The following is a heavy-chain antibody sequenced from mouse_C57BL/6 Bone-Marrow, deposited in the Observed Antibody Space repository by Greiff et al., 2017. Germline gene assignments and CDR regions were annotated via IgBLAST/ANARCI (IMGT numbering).Heavy chain of an antibody. CDR1: GFTFSSYA. J-gene: IGHJ3*01. CDR3: ARSSYYYGSLFAY. D-gene: IGHD1-1*01. V-gene: IGHV5-4*01. CDR2: ISDGGSYT. Sequence: EVQVVESGGGLVKPGGSLKLSCAASGFTFSSYAMSWVRQTPEKRLEWVATISDGGSYTYYPDNVKGRFTISRDNAKNNLYLQMSHLKSEDPAMYYCARSSYYYGSLFAYWGQGTLVTVSA.